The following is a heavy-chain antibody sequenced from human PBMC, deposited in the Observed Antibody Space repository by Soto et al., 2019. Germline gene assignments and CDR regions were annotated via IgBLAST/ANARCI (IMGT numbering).Heavy chain of an antibody. CDR1: GFTFSSYA. D-gene: IGHD3-3*02. J-gene: IGHJ4*02. Sequence: GGSLRLSCAASGFTFSSYAMPGVRQAPGKGLEWVGFIWYGGSNTFYAESVKGRFTISRDNSKNTVYLQINALRAEDTAVYYCARDFSILLVAPGYCGQRTLVTGSS. V-gene: IGHV3-33*01. CDR2: IWYGGSNT. CDR3: ARDFSILLVAPGY.